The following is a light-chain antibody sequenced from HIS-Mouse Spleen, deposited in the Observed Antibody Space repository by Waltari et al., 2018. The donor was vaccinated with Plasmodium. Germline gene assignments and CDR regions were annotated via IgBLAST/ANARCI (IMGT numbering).Light chain of an antibody. CDR1: ALPNKY. CDR2: EDS. J-gene: IGLJ3*02. CDR3: YSTDSSGNHRV. V-gene: IGLV3-10*01. Sequence: SYELTQPPSVSVSPGQTARITCSGDALPNKYAYWYQQKSGQAPVLVSYEDSKRPSGIPEGFSGSSSGRMATLTISGAQVEDEADYYCYSTDSSGNHRVFGGGTKLTVL.